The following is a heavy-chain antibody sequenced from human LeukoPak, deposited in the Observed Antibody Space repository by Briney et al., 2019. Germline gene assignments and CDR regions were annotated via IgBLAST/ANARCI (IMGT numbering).Heavy chain of an antibody. D-gene: IGHD3-10*01. CDR3: ARTSRHFYGSGTNLTPWPAGMDV. CDR2: IYYSGSST. J-gene: IGHJ6*04. V-gene: IGHV4-59*01. CDR1: GGSLSGFC. Sequence: AETLSLTCTVSGGSLSGFCWTWIRQPPGRGLEWIGCIYYSGSSTSYDSSLKGRVTISVDTSKSQFSLNLSSATAADTAVYYWARTSRHFYGSGTNLTPWPAGMDVWGEGTAVTVSS.